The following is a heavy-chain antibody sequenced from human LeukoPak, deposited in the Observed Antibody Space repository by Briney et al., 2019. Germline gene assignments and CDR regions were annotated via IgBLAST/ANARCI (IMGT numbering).Heavy chain of an antibody. CDR2: IYSGGDT. CDR1: GFTVSSNY. D-gene: IGHD3-22*01. J-gene: IGHJ4*02. Sequence: GSLRLSCAASGFTVSSNYMGWVRQAPGKGLEWVSVIYSGGDTYYADSVKGRFTISRDNSKNTLYLQMNSLRAEDTAVYYCAKVGAMIAPFDYWGQGTLVTVSS. CDR3: AKVGAMIAPFDY. V-gene: IGHV3-66*02.